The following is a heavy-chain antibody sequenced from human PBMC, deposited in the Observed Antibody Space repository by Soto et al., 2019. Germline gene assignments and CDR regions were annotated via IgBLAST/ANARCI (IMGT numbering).Heavy chain of an antibody. CDR1: GGSFSGYY. V-gene: IGHV4-34*01. J-gene: IGHJ6*02. CDR2: INHSGST. Sequence: SQTLSLTCAVYGGSFSGYYWSWIRQPPGKGLEWIGEINHSGSTNYNPSLKSRVTISVDTSKNQFSLKLSSVTAADTAVYYCARGGGYFSSTSCSRLPYYYYGMDVWGQGTTVNVSS. D-gene: IGHD2-2*01. CDR3: ARGGGYFSSTSCSRLPYYYYGMDV.